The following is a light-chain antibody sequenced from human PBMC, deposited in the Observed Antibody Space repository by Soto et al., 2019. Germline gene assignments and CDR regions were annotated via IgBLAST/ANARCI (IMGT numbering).Light chain of an antibody. CDR2: GAS. CDR3: QQYNNWPIT. J-gene: IGKJ5*01. Sequence: EVVLTQSPATLSVSPGERAIVSCRASQNVNTNLAWYQQKPGQVPRLLIYGASTGATDIPDRFSGSGSGTEFTLTITSLQSEDFAVYYCQQYNNWPITFAQGTRLEIK. V-gene: IGKV3-15*01. CDR1: QNVNTN.